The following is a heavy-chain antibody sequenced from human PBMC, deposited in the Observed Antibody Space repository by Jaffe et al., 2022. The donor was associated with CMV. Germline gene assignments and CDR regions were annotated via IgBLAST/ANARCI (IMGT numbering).Heavy chain of an antibody. V-gene: IGHV5-51*01. Sequence: EVQLVQSGAEVKKPGESLKISCQGSGFTFSNYWIGWVRQLPGKGLEWMGIMYTGDSDAKYSPSFQGQVTISADRSISTAYLQWNSLKASDSAMYYCARRAAMSDGSNWYFDLWGRGTLVTVSS. D-gene: IGHD6-25*01. CDR1: GFTFSNYW. CDR3: ARRAAMSDGSNWYFDL. J-gene: IGHJ2*01. CDR2: MYTGDSDA.